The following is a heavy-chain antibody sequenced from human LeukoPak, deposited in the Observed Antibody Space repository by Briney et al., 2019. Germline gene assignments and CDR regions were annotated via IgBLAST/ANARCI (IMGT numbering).Heavy chain of an antibody. D-gene: IGHD3-10*01. Sequence: SETLSLTCTVSGGSISSYYWSWIRQPPGKGLEWIGYIYYSGSTNYNPSLKSRVTISVDTSKNQSSLKLSSVTAADTAVYYCARAPYYYGSGSTAFDLWGRGTLVTVSS. CDR2: IYYSGST. V-gene: IGHV4-59*01. CDR1: GGSISSYY. J-gene: IGHJ2*01. CDR3: ARAPYYYGSGSTAFDL.